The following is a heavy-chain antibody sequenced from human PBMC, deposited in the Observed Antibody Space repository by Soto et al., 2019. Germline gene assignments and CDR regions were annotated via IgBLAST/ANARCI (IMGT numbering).Heavy chain of an antibody. V-gene: IGHV3-23*01. CDR3: VRRTGGATSNIWFDY. D-gene: IGHD1-26*01. J-gene: IGHJ4*02. Sequence: EVQLLDSGGGLVQPGRSLRLSCAASGFSFSNHAMSWVRQAPGKGLEWVSTISASAVGTYYADSVKGRFIISRDSSRNTLYLQMNSLRAEDTAVYYCVRRTGGATSNIWFDYWGQGTLVTVSS. CDR2: ISASAVGT. CDR1: GFSFSNHA.